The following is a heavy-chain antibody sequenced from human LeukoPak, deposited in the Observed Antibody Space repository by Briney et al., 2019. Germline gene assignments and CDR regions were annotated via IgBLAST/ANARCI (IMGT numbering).Heavy chain of an antibody. V-gene: IGHV3-30*04. J-gene: IGHJ3*01. D-gene: IGHD3-10*01. CDR1: GFTFSSYA. Sequence: GRSLRLSCAASGFTFSSYAMRWVRQAPGKGLESVAIISYDGRNKYHADSVKGRFTISRDNSKNTFYLQMNSLRVDDAAHYYCARDRGYYGNGSFDVWGQGTMVTVSS. CDR2: ISYDGRNK. CDR3: ARDRGYYGNGSFDV.